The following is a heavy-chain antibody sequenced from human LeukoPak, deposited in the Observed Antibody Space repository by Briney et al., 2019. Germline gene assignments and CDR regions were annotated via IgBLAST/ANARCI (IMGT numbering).Heavy chain of an antibody. Sequence: ASVRVSCKASGYTFTGFGINWVRQAPGQGLEWMGWISGYNDNTHYAKKFQGRVTLTTDTPTSTAYMELRSVRSDDTAVYYCARDGTSTDDYWGQGTLVTVSS. CDR1: GYTFTGFG. CDR2: ISGYNDNT. V-gene: IGHV1-18*01. J-gene: IGHJ4*02. D-gene: IGHD1-7*01. CDR3: ARDGTSTDDY.